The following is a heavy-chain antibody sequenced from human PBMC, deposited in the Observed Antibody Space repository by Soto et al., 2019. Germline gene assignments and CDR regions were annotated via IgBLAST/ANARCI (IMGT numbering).Heavy chain of an antibody. CDR1: GFTFSSYS. Sequence: PGGSLRLSCAASGFTFSSYSMNWVRQAPGKGLEWVSSISSSSYIYYADSVKGRFTISRDNAKNSLYLQMNSLRAEDTAVYYCARDGGDGHYGSWSYSLYYYYGMDVRATGPRSPSP. J-gene: IGHJ6*02. V-gene: IGHV3-21*01. D-gene: IGHD3-10*01. CDR2: ISSSSYI. CDR3: ARDGGDGHYGSWSYSLYYYYGMDV.